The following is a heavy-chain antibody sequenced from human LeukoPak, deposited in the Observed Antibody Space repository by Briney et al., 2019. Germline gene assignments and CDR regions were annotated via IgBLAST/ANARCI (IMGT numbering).Heavy chain of an antibody. V-gene: IGHV3-7*01. Sequence: SGGSLRLSCAASGFTFSSYWMSWVRQAPGKGLEWVANIKQDGSEKYYVDSVKGRFTISRDNAKNSLYLQMNSLRAEDTAVYYCAREILGASTTPLDYWGQRTLVTVSS. CDR3: AREILGASTTPLDY. J-gene: IGHJ4*02. CDR2: IKQDGSEK. CDR1: GFTFSSYW. D-gene: IGHD2/OR15-2a*01.